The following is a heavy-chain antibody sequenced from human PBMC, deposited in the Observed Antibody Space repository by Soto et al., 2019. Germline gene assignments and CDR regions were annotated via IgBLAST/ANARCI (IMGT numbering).Heavy chain of an antibody. CDR3: RRDSRWEHRVLNGMDV. CDR1: GYTFTSYG. J-gene: IGHJ6*02. CDR2: ISAYNGNT. V-gene: IGHV1-18*01. D-gene: IGHD1-26*01. Sequence: QVQLVQSGAEVKKPGASVKVSCKASGYTFTSYGISWVRQAPGQGLEWMGWISAYNGNTNYAQKPQGRVTMTTDTSTSKANMELRSLRSDATAVYYGRRDSRWEHRVLNGMDVWAKGPRSPSP.